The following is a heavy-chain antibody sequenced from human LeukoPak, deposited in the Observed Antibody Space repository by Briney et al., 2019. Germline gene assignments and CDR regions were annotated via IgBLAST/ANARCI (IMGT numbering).Heavy chain of an antibody. CDR3: SXXXISNP. CDR1: GFTYSLSA. CDR2: IRDKANNYAT. V-gene: IGHV3-73*01. J-gene: IGHJ5*02. Sequence: GGSLRLSCAASGFTYSLSAMHWVRQASGRELEWVGRIRDKANNYATAYAASVNGRFTISRDDSRNTADLQMNSLRTEDTAVYYCSXXXISNPWGQGTLVTVS.